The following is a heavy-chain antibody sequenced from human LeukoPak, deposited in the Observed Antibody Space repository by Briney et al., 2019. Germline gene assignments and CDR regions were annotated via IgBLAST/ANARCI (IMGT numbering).Heavy chain of an antibody. V-gene: IGHV4-61*01. CDR2: IYYSGST. J-gene: IGHJ4*02. D-gene: IGHD3-16*01. CDR3: AREHNWGYYSDY. Sequence: SETLSLTCTVSGGSVSSGSYYWSWIRQPPGKGLEWIGYIYYSGSTNYNPSLKSRVTISIDTSKNQFSLKLSSVTAADTAVYYCAREHNWGYYSDYWGQGTLVTVSS. CDR1: GGSVSSGSYY.